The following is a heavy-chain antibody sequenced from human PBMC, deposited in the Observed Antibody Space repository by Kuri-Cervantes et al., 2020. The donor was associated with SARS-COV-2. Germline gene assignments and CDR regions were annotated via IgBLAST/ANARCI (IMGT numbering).Heavy chain of an antibody. Sequence: LSLTCAASGFTFSSYEMNWVRQAPGKGLEWVSYISSSGSTIYYADSVRGRFTISRDNAKNSLYLQMNSLRAEDTAVYHCAREAFGYCSGGSCYSHYWGQGTLVTVSS. CDR1: GFTFSSYE. CDR3: AREAFGYCSGGSCYSHY. D-gene: IGHD2-15*01. V-gene: IGHV3-48*03. J-gene: IGHJ4*02. CDR2: ISSSGSTI.